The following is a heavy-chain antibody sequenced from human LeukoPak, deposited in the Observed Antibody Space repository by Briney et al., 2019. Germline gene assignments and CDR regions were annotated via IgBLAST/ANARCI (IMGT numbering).Heavy chain of an antibody. CDR2: ISYDGNNK. J-gene: IGHJ3*02. CDR3: ARSHYDSSGYYYGFRAFDM. CDR1: GFTFSTYG. V-gene: IGHV3-30*19. Sequence: PGGSLRLSCAASGFTFSTYGMHWVRQAPGKGLEWVAVISYDGNNKYYADSVKGRFTISRDNSKNTLYLQMNSLRAEGTAVYYCARSHYDSSGYYYGFRAFDMWGQGTMVTVSS. D-gene: IGHD3-22*01.